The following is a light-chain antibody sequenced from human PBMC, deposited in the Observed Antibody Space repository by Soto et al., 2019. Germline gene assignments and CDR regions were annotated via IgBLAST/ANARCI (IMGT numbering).Light chain of an antibody. Sequence: EIGLTHSPAALSVSRKYSATLSCRASQSVGSLLAWYQQKPGQAPRLLIYRASSRATGISGSFSGSGSGTEFTLTITSLQSEDFAVYYCQQYNEWPITFGQGTRLEI. CDR1: QSVGSL. J-gene: IGKJ5*01. CDR2: RAS. V-gene: IGKV3-15*01. CDR3: QQYNEWPIT.